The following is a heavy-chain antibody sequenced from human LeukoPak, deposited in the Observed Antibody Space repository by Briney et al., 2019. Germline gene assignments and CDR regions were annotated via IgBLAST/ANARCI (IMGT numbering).Heavy chain of an antibody. CDR2: INEDGSEK. CDR3: ARAAGTTRTFGY. J-gene: IGHJ4*02. D-gene: IGHD1-7*01. CDR1: GFTFSSYW. Sequence: GGSLRLSCAASGFTFSSYWMNWVRQAPGKGLECVAHINEDGSEKYYVDSVKGRFTISRDNAKNSLYLQMNSLRVEDTAIYYCARAAGTTRTFGYWGQGALVTVSS. V-gene: IGHV3-7*04.